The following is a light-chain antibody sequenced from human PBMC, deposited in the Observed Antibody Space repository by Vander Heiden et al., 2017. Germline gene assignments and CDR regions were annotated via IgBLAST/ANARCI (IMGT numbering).Light chain of an antibody. Sequence: DIQMTQSPSTLSASVGERITITCRASQSISSWLAWYQQKPGKAPKLLIYKASTLQSGVPSRFSGSGSGTDFTLTISSLQPDDFATYYCQQFNSYSLAFGQGTKLEIK. CDR1: QSISSW. CDR2: KAS. J-gene: IGKJ2*01. CDR3: QQFNSYSLA. V-gene: IGKV1-5*03.